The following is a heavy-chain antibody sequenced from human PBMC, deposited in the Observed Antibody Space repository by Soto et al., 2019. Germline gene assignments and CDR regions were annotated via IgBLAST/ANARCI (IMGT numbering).Heavy chain of an antibody. CDR1: GYTFIRYY. CDR2: INPSGGST. D-gene: IGHD2-21*01. Sequence: GGSVKVSRQASGYTFIRYYMHWVRQAPGQGLEWMGIINPSGGSTSYAQKFQGRVTMTRDTSTSTVYMELSSLRSEDTAVYYCARDVDVVISRDAFDIWGQGTMVTVSS. V-gene: IGHV1-46*03. CDR3: ARDVDVVISRDAFDI. J-gene: IGHJ3*02.